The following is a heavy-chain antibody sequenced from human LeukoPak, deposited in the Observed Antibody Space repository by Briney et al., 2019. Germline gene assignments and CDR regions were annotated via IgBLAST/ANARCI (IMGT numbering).Heavy chain of an antibody. V-gene: IGHV3-21*01. CDR1: GFTFSSYS. CDR3: ARDRAAAGNQFDY. D-gene: IGHD6-13*01. Sequence: GGSLRLSCAASGFTFSSYSMNWVRQAPGKGLEWVSSISSSSSYIYYADSVKGRFTIARDNAKNSLYLQMNSLRAEDTAVYYCARDRAAAGNQFDYWGQGTLVTVSS. CDR2: ISSSSSYI. J-gene: IGHJ4*02.